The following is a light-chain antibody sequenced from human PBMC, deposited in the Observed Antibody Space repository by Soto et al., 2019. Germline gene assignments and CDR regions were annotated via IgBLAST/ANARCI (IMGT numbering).Light chain of an antibody. J-gene: IGKJ4*01. CDR1: QSVSSSY. CDR2: GAS. V-gene: IGKV3-20*01. Sequence: DIVLTQSPGTLSLSPRERAALSCRASQSVSSSYLAWYQQKPGQAPRLLIHGASSRATGIPDRFSGSGSGTDFTLTITRLEADDFAVYYCQQYGSPLT. CDR3: QQYGSPLT.